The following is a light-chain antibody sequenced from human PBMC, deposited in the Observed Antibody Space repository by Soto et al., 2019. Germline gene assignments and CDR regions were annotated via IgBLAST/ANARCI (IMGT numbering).Light chain of an antibody. CDR1: QSVSSTY. V-gene: IGKV3-15*01. Sequence: DIVLTQSPATLSLSPGERATLSCRASQSVSSTYLAWNQHKPGQAPRLLISGASTRATGIPARFSGSGSGTEFILTISSLQSEDFAVYYCQQYSKWPLTFGGGTKVDIK. CDR3: QQYSKWPLT. CDR2: GAS. J-gene: IGKJ4*01.